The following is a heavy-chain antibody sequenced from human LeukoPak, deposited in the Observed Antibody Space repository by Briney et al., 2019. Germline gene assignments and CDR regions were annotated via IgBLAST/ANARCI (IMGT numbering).Heavy chain of an antibody. V-gene: IGHV1-18*01. J-gene: IGHJ3*02. CDR3: ARGGDLRWYGAGYAFDI. D-gene: IGHD4-23*01. CDR2: ISAYNGNT. CDR1: GYTFTSYG. Sequence: ASVKVSCKASGYTFTSYGISWVRQAPGQGLEWMGWISAYNGNTNYAQKFQGRVTITTDESTSTAYMELSSLRSEDTAVYYCARGGDLRWYGAGYAFDIWGQGTMVTVSS.